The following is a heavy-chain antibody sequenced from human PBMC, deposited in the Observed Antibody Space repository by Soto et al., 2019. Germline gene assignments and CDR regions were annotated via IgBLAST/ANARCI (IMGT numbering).Heavy chain of an antibody. Sequence: ASVKVSCKASGYTFSNYGINWMRQVPGQGLEWMGWISAYNGKTNYAQRFQGRVSMTTDTSTNTAYMELTSLRSDDTAVYYCARASGGGVGTTSYWGQGTLVTVYS. CDR3: ARASGGGVGTTSY. D-gene: IGHD1-26*01. V-gene: IGHV1-18*01. CDR1: GYTFSNYG. J-gene: IGHJ4*02. CDR2: ISAYNGKT.